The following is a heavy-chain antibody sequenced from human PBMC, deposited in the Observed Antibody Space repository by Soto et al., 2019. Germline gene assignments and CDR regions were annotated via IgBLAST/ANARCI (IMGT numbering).Heavy chain of an antibody. CDR1: GGSISSYY. J-gene: IGHJ4*02. D-gene: IGHD5-18*01. CDR3: ARMDTAMVYFDY. Sequence: SETLSLTCTVSGGSISSYYWSWIRQPPGKGLEWIGYIYYSGSTNYNPSLKSRVTISVDTSKNQFSLKLSSVTAADTAVYYCARMDTAMVYFDYWGQGTLVTVSS. V-gene: IGHV4-59*01. CDR2: IYYSGST.